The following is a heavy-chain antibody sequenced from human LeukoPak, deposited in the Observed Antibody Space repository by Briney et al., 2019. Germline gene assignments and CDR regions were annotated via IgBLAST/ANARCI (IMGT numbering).Heavy chain of an antibody. D-gene: IGHD6-6*01. CDR3: SRVSAYTTSSGEFDY. CDR2: ISWNSGGI. V-gene: IGHV3-9*01. CDR1: GFTFDDHA. Sequence: GGSLRLSCAASGFTFDDHAMHWVRQAPGKGLEWVSGISWNSGGIAYADSVEGRFTISRDNAKNSLYLQMNSLRAEDTALYYCSRVSAYTTSSGEFDYWGQGTLVTVSS. J-gene: IGHJ4*02.